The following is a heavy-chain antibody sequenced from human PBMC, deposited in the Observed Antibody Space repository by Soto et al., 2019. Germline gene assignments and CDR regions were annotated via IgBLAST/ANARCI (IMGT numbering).Heavy chain of an antibody. CDR1: GYTFTNYD. CDR3: ARARFGDIVALINGEYFDP. D-gene: IGHD5-12*01. Sequence: QVQLVQSGAEVKQPGASVKVSCEASGYTFTNYDINWVRQATGQGLEWLGWMNPDSGNTGYVQKFQGRVTMTRNPPIGTAYMELSSLTSEETSINYRARARFGDIVALINGEYFDPWGHGNLVNVS. J-gene: IGHJ5*02. V-gene: IGHV1-8*01. CDR2: MNPDSGNT.